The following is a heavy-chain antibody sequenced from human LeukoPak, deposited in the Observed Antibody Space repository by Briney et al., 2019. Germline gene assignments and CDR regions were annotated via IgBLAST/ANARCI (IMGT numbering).Heavy chain of an antibody. J-gene: IGHJ4*02. V-gene: IGHV3-49*04. Sequence: PGGSLRLSCTASGFTFDDYSMSWVRQAPGKGLEWVGFIKSKGYGGTSEYAASVKGRFAISRDDSKSIAYLQMNSLKTEDTAVYYCPRWTHISGNWHRDVWGQGTLVTVSS. D-gene: IGHD2-21*01. CDR1: GFTFDDYS. CDR3: PRWTHISGNWHRDV. CDR2: IKSKGYGGTS.